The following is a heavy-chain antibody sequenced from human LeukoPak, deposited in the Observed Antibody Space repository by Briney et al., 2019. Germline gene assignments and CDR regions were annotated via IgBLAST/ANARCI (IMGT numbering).Heavy chain of an antibody. V-gene: IGHV4-30-4*07. D-gene: IGHD6-25*01. J-gene: IGHJ4*02. CDR2: IYYSGST. CDR3: ARVSGQGLLDY. Sequence: SETLSLTCAVSGGSISSGGYSWSWIRQPPGKGLEWIGYIYYSGSTYYNPSLKSRVTISVDTSKNQFSLKLSSVTAADTAVYYCARVSGQGLLDYWGQGTLVTVSS. CDR1: GGSISSGGYS.